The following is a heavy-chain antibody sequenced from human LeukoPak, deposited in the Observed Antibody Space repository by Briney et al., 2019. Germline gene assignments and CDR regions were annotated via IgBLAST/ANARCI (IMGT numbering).Heavy chain of an antibody. CDR1: GFTFSSYW. D-gene: IGHD3-10*01. V-gene: IGHV3-7*01. J-gene: IGHJ5*02. CDR2: IKQDGSEK. Sequence: AGGSLRLSCAASGFTFSSYWMSWVRQAPGKGLEWVANIKQDGSEKYYVDSVKGRFTISRDNAKNTVYLQMNSLRAEDTAVYYCARDYVSGSFGPWGQGTLVTVSS. CDR3: ARDYVSGSFGP.